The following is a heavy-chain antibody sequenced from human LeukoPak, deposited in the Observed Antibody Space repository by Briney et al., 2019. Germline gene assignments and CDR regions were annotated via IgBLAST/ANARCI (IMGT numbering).Heavy chain of an antibody. CDR3: ARRLPISGGLCGVCSSP. CDR2: IDPSDSYT. V-gene: IGHV5-10-1*01. Sequence: GESPQISCKGSGYSFTSYWISWVRQMPGKGLEWMGRIDPSDSYTNYSPSFQGHVTISADKSISTAYLQWSSLKASDPAMYYLARRLPISGGLCGVCSSPGGQGPLSTVSS. D-gene: IGHD3-3*02. CDR1: GYSFTSYW. J-gene: IGHJ4*02.